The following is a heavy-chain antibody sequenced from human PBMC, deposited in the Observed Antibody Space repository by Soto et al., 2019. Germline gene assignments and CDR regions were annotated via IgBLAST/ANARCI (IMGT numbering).Heavy chain of an antibody. J-gene: IGHJ6*02. CDR3: ARDGYYGSGSFRYYYYGMDV. CDR1: GGTFSSYA. V-gene: IGHV1-69*13. D-gene: IGHD3-10*01. Sequence: SVKVSCKASGGTFSSYAISWVRQAPGQGLEWMGGIIPIFGTANYAQKFQGRVTITADESTSTAYMELSSLRSEDTAVHYCARDGYYGSGSFRYYYYGMDVWGQGTTVTVSS. CDR2: IIPIFGTA.